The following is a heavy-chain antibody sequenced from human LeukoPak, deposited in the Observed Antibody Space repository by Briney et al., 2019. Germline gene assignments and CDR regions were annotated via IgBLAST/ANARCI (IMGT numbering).Heavy chain of an antibody. CDR1: GGSISSGDYY. CDR2: IYYSGST. D-gene: IGHD4-17*01. V-gene: IGHV4-30-4*01. J-gene: IGHJ1*01. Sequence: SETLSLTCTVSGGSISSGDYYWSWIRQPPEKGLEWIGYIYYSGSTYYNPSLKSRVTISVDTSKNQFSLKLSSVTAADTAVYYCARSLYGDYGYFQHWGQGALVTVSS. CDR3: ARSLYGDYGYFQH.